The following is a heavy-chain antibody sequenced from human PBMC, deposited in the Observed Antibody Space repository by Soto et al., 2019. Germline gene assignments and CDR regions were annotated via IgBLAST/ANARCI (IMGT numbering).Heavy chain of an antibody. CDR1: GGTFSTSS. CDR3: ARDVVRSTAGDS. V-gene: IGHV1-69*01. Sequence: QLQLVQSGTEVKEPGSSVKVSCKASGGTFSTSSFVWVRQGPGQGLEWMGGIIPIFTRTNFAQKFQGRVTFSADESTRTPYMEMRSLPSEDTAIYYCARDVVRSTAGDSWGQGTLVTVSS. J-gene: IGHJ4*02. CDR2: IIPIFTRT. D-gene: IGHD2-15*01.